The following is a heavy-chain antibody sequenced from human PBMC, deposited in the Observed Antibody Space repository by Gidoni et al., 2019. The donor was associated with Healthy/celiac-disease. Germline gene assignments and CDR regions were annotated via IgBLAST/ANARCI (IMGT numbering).Heavy chain of an antibody. Sequence: EVQLVESGGGLVKPGGSLRLSCAASGFTFSNAWMSWGRQAPGKGLEWVGRIKSKTDGGTTDYAAPVKGRFTISRDDSKNTLYLQMNSLKTEDTAVYYCTTEYSSGWFRKTPRWFDPWGQGTLVTVSS. V-gene: IGHV3-15*01. CDR1: GFTFSNAW. CDR2: IKSKTDGGTT. D-gene: IGHD6-19*01. J-gene: IGHJ5*02. CDR3: TTEYSSGWFRKTPRWFDP.